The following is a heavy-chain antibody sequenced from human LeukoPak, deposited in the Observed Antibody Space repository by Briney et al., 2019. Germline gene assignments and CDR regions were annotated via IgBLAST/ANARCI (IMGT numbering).Heavy chain of an antibody. V-gene: IGHV4-59*01. CDR1: GGSINNYY. CDR3: ARDYDGNLDY. Sequence: SETLSLTCTVSGGSINNYYWSWIRQPPGKGLEWIGYIYYSGSTSYNSSLKSRVTISVNTSKNQFSLKLRSVTAADTAIYYCARDYDGNLDYWGQGTLVTVSS. J-gene: IGHJ4*02. CDR2: IYYSGST. D-gene: IGHD4-23*01.